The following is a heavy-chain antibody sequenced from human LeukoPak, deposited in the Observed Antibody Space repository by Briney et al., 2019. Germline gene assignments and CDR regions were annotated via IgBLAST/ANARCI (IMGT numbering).Heavy chain of an antibody. Sequence: SETLSLTCTVSGGSISSYYWSWIRQPPGKGLEWIGYIYYSGGTNYNPPLKSRVTISVDTSKNQFSLKLSSVTAADTALYYCARGDYTHYYFDYWGQGTLVTVSS. J-gene: IGHJ4*02. CDR1: GGSISSYY. V-gene: IGHV4-59*01. CDR3: ARGDYTHYYFDY. CDR2: IYYSGGT. D-gene: IGHD4-11*01.